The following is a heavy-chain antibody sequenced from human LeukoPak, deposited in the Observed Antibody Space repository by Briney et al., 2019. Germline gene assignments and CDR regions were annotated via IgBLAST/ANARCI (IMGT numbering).Heavy chain of an antibody. D-gene: IGHD3-10*01. CDR1: GASMSNYY. Sequence: SETLSLTCTVSGASMSNYYWVWIRQPPGKGLEWIGSIYHSGTTYSGSTYYNPSLKSRVTISLDTSKNQFSLKVGSMTAADTAVYYCARDYYGSGSYYGLDYWGQGTLVTVSS. CDR3: ARDYYGSGSYYGLDY. J-gene: IGHJ4*02. V-gene: IGHV4-39*07. CDR2: IYHSGTTYSGST.